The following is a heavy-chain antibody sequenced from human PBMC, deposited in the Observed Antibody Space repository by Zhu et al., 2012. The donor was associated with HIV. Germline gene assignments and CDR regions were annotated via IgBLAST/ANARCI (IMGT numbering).Heavy chain of an antibody. D-gene: IGHD3-10*01. J-gene: IGHJ6*02. V-gene: IGHV4-34*01. CDR3: AGPYYYDSDSCRYYYGMDV. Sequence: QVQLEQWGAGLLKPSETLSLTCAVYGASFSGYYWGWIRQPPGKGLEWIGEISHSGNTNYNPSLKSRVTISVDTSKRQFSLRLSSVTVADTAVYYCAGPYYYDSDSCRYYYGMDVWGQGTTVTVSS. CDR2: ISHSGNT. CDR1: GASFSGYY.